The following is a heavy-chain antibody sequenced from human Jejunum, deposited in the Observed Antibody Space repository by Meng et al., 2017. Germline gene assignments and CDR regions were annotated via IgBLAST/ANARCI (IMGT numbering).Heavy chain of an antibody. D-gene: IGHD6-6*01. CDR3: ARAYSTSFFDS. V-gene: IGHV4-61*01. CDR2: VYYTGST. CDR1: GVSVDIGLYF. Sequence: SETLSLTCTVSGVSVDIGLYFWSWIRQPPGKGLEWIGRVYYTGSTDYNPSLKSRVTISLDTSKNQVSLKLNSVSAADSAVYYCARAYSTSFFDSWGQGTQVTVSS. J-gene: IGHJ4*02.